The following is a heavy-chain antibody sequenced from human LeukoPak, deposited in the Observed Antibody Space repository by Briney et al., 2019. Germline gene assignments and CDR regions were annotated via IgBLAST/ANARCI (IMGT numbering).Heavy chain of an antibody. CDR3: ANIWSGYRNAFDI. CDR2: IYYSGST. V-gene: IGHV4-39*07. Sequence: PSETLSLTCTVSGGSISSSSYYWGWIRQPPGTGLEWIGSIYYSGSTCYNPSLKSRVTISVDTSKNQFSLKLSSVTAADTAVYYCANIWSGYRNAFDIWGQGTMVTVSS. CDR1: GGSISSSSYY. D-gene: IGHD3-3*01. J-gene: IGHJ3*02.